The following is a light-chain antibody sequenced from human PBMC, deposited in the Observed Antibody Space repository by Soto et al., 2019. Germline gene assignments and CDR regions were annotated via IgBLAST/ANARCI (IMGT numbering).Light chain of an antibody. CDR3: QKYNSAPSLT. CDR1: QGISNF. Sequence: DIPMTQSPSSLSASVGDRVSITCRASQGISNFLAWYQHKPGKVPKLLIYAASTLQSGVPSRFSGSGSGTDFTLTISSLQPEDVATYYCQKYNSAPSLTFGGGTKVEI. CDR2: AAS. V-gene: IGKV1-27*01. J-gene: IGKJ4*01.